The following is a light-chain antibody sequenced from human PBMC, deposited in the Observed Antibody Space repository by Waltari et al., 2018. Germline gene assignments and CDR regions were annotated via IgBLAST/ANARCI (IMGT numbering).Light chain of an antibody. J-gene: IGKJ4*01. CDR2: GAS. V-gene: IGKV3-20*01. Sequence: EIVLTQSPGTLSLSPGERATLSCRASHTVRTTYLAWYQQKPGQAPTILIYGASSRATGIPDRFSGSGSGTDFSLTISSLEPEDFAVYYCQQYDISPLTFGGGTKVEIK. CDR3: QQYDISPLT. CDR1: HTVRTTY.